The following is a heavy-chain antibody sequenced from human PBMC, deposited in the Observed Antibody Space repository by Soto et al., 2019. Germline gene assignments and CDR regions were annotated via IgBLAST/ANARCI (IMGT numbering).Heavy chain of an antibody. CDR1: GGTFSSYT. J-gene: IGHJ4*02. CDR3: ARHSGYDYYFDY. D-gene: IGHD5-12*01. Sequence: QVQLVQSGAEVKKPGSSVKVSCKASGGTFSSYTISWVRQAPGQGLEWMGRIIPILGIANYAQKFQGRVTITADKSTNTAYMELSSLRSEDTAVYYCARHSGYDYYFDYWGQGTLVTVSS. V-gene: IGHV1-69*02. CDR2: IIPILGIA.